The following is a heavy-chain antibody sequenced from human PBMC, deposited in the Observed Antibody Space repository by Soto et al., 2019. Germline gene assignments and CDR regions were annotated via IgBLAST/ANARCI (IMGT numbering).Heavy chain of an antibody. J-gene: IGHJ4*02. D-gene: IGHD5-18*01. V-gene: IGHV3-9*01. CDR3: AKELGGYSYGYELDY. CDR1: GFTFDSYA. CDR2: ISWNSGTT. Sequence: EVQLVDSGGGWVQPGWSLRLSCAASGFTFDSYAMHWVRQAPGKGFEWVSSISWNSGTTGYADSVKGRFTISRDNAKNSLYLQMDSLRAEDTALYYCAKELGGYSYGYELDYWGQGTLVTVSS.